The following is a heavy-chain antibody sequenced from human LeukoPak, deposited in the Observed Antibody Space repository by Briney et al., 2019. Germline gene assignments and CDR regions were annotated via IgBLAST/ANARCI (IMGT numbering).Heavy chain of an antibody. V-gene: IGHV1-8*02. CDR3: ARLFYNNSGFGYYYYSMDV. CDR1: GYTFTSYA. CDR2: MNADSGNT. D-gene: IGHD3-10*01. J-gene: IGHJ6*03. Sequence: ASVKVSCKASGYTFTSYAMNWVRQAPGQGLEWMGWMNADSGNTGYEHRFQGRLTLTRNTSIRTAYMELSSLSSEDTAVYFCARLFYNNSGFGYYYYSMDVWGEGTTVTVSS.